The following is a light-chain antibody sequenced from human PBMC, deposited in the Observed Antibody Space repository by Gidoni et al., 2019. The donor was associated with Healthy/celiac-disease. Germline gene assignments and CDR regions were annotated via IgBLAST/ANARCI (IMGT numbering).Light chain of an antibody. CDR3: MQALQTPFT. CDR2: LGS. CDR1: QSLLHSNGYNY. V-gene: IGKV2-28*01. J-gene: IGKJ3*01. Sequence: DTVMTQSPLSLPVTPGEPDSISCRSSQSLLHSNGYNYLDWYLQKPGQSPQLLIYLGSNRASGVPDRFSGSGSGTDFTLKISRVEAEDVGVYYCMQALQTPFTCGPGTKVDIK.